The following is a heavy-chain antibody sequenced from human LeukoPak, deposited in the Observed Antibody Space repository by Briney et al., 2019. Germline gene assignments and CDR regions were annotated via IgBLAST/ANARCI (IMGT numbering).Heavy chain of an antibody. CDR2: INPNSGGT. CDR1: GYTFTGYY. CDR3: ARDIVRGVKLADY. D-gene: IGHD3-10*01. J-gene: IGHJ4*02. Sequence: PRASVKVSCKASGYTFTGYYMHWVRQAPGQGLEWMGWINPNSGGTNYAQKFQGRVTMTRDTSISTAYMELSRLRSDDTAVYYCARDIVRGVKLADYWGQGTLVTVSS. V-gene: IGHV1-2*02.